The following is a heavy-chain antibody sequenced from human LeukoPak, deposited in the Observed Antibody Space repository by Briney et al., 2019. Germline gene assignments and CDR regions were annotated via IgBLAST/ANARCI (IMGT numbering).Heavy chain of an antibody. D-gene: IGHD6-6*01. CDR3: ARDHGLAARAFDY. CDR1: GFTFSSYA. J-gene: IGHJ4*02. V-gene: IGHV3-30*01. Sequence: PGGSLRLSCAASGFTFSSYAMHWVRQAPGKGLEWVAVISYDGSNKYYADSVKGRFTISRDNSKNTLYLQMNSLRAEDTAVYYCARDHGLAARAFDYWGQGTLVTVSS. CDR2: ISYDGSNK.